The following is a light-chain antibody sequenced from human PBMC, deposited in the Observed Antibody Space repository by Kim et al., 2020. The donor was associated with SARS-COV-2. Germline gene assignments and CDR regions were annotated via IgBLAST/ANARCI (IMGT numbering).Light chain of an antibody. V-gene: IGLV6-57*02. CDR1: SGSIASNY. Sequence: GETVTIPCTGSSGSIASNYVYWYQQRPGSAPTTVIYEDNLRPSGVPDRFSGSIDSSSNSASLTISGLKTEDEADYYCQSSDTSNWVFGGGTQLTVL. J-gene: IGLJ3*02. CDR2: EDN. CDR3: QSSDTSNWV.